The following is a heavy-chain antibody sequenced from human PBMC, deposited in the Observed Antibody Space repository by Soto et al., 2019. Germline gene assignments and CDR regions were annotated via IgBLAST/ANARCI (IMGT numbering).Heavy chain of an antibody. J-gene: IGHJ4*02. CDR1: GDSVSSNTAS. V-gene: IGHV6-1*01. CDR2: TYFRSKWYN. CDR3: VTGDNLRPKNGYAVER. D-gene: IGHD5-12*01. Sequence: SQTLSLTCAISGDSVSSNTASWNWIRQSPSRGLEWLGRTYFRSKWYNDYAVSVKSRIIINPDTSNNQFSLQLNSVTPEDTAVYFCVTGDNLRPKNGYAVERWGKG.